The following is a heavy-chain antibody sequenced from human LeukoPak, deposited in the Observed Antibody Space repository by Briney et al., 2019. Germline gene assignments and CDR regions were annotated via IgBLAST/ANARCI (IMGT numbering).Heavy chain of an antibody. CDR3: AKDALGYCSSANCYDGFDY. CDR1: GFTFSSYG. CDR2: ISYDETNK. J-gene: IGHJ4*02. Sequence: GGSLRLSCAASGFTFSSYGMHWVRQAPGRGLEWVAVISYDETNKSYADSVKGRFTIARDNSKNTLYLQMNSLRAEDTAVYYCAKDALGYCSSANCYDGFDYWGQGTLVTASS. V-gene: IGHV3-30*18. D-gene: IGHD2-2*01.